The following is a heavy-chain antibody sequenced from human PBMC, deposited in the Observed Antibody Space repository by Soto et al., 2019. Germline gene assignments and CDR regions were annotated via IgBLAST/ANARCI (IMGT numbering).Heavy chain of an antibody. D-gene: IGHD6-19*01. CDR3: AKCSPRYSSGLKAYSFDY. Sequence: EVQLLESGGGLVQPGGSLRLSCAASGFTFNSYAMSWVRQAPGKGLEWVSVISGSGGSTYYADSVKGRFTISRDNSKNTLYLQMNSLRAEDTSVYYCAKCSPRYSSGLKAYSFDYWGQGTLVTVSS. V-gene: IGHV3-23*01. J-gene: IGHJ4*02. CDR2: ISGSGGST. CDR1: GFTFNSYA.